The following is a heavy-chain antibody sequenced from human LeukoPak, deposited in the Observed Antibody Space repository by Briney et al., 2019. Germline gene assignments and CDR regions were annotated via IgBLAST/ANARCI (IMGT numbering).Heavy chain of an antibody. V-gene: IGHV5-51*01. Sequence: GESLKISCKGSGYSFTSYWIGWVRQMPGKGLEWMGIIYLGDSDTRYSPSFQGQVTISADKSISTAYLQWSSLKASDTAMYYCARTRGDTSGYYYFDNWGQGTLVTVSS. CDR2: IYLGDSDT. J-gene: IGHJ4*02. CDR1: GYSFTSYW. CDR3: ARTRGDTSGYYYFDN. D-gene: IGHD3-22*01.